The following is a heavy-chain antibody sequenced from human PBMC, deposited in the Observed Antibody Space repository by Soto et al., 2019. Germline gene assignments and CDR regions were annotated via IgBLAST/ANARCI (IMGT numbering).Heavy chain of an antibody. V-gene: IGHV1-24*01. CDR3: ATGAYYGSGSYYNVGYYYYGMDV. D-gene: IGHD3-10*01. CDR2: FDPEDGET. J-gene: IGHJ6*02. CDR1: GYTLTELS. Sequence: ASVKVSCKVSGYTLTELSMHWVRQAPGKGLEWMGGFDPEDGETIYAQKFQGRVTMTEDTSTDTAYMELSSLRSEDTAVYYCATGAYYGSGSYYNVGYYYYGMDVWGQGTVVTVSS.